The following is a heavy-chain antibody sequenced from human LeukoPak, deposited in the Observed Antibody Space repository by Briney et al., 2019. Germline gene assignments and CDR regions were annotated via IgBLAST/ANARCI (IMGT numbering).Heavy chain of an antibody. Sequence: SVKVSCKASGGTFSSYAISWVRQAPGQGLEWMGRIIPIFGIANYAQKFQGRVTITADKSTSTAYMELSSLRSEDTAVYYCAREGNWEDFGVVHYYYYYGMDAWGQGTTVTVSS. CDR3: AREGNWEDFGVVHYYYYYGMDA. CDR1: GGTFSSYA. D-gene: IGHD3-3*01. CDR2: IIPIFGIA. J-gene: IGHJ6*02. V-gene: IGHV1-69*04.